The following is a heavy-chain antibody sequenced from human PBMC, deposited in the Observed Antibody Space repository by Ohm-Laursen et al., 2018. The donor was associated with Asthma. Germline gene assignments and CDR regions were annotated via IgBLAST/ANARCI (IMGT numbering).Heavy chain of an antibody. V-gene: IGHV4-59*12. CDR1: GGSISSYY. Sequence: SDTLSLTCPVSGGSISSYYWSWIRQPPGKGLEWIGYIYYSGSTYYNPSLKSRVTISVDTSKNQFSLKLSSVTAADTAVYYCARDRRYCSSTSCYNYYYYGMDVWGQGTTVTVSS. J-gene: IGHJ6*02. D-gene: IGHD2-2*02. CDR2: IYYSGST. CDR3: ARDRRYCSSTSCYNYYYYGMDV.